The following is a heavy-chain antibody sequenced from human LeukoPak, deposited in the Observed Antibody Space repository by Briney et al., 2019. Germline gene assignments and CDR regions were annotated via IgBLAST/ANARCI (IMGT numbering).Heavy chain of an antibody. CDR1: GGSITSDSYS. Sequence: SETLSLTCIVSGGSITSDSYSWSWIRQPLGKGLEYIGYIYYPGSTYYNPSLKSRVTISVKTSKNQFSLKLRSVTAADTAVYYCARVTGYTIEDYFDYWGQGTLVTVSS. V-gene: IGHV4-61*01. J-gene: IGHJ4*02. CDR2: IYYPGST. D-gene: IGHD3-9*01. CDR3: ARVTGYTIEDYFDY.